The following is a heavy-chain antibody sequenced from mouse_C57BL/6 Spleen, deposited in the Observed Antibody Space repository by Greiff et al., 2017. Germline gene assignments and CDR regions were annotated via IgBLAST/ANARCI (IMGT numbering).Heavy chain of an antibody. J-gene: IGHJ2*01. Sequence: QVQLQQSGAELVRPGASVTLSCKASGYTFTDYEMHWVKQTPVHGLEWIGAIDPETGGTAYNQKFKGKAILTADKSSSTAYMELRSLTSEDSAVYYCTRYYYGSSHFDYWGQGTILTVSS. D-gene: IGHD1-1*01. V-gene: IGHV1-15*01. CDR2: IDPETGGT. CDR3: TRYYYGSSHFDY. CDR1: GYTFTDYE.